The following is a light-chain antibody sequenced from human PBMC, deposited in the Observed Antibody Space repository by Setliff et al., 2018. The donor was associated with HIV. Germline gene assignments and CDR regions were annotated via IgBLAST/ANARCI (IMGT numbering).Light chain of an antibody. CDR1: SSDVGSYNL. CDR2: EVS. V-gene: IGLV2-14*02. Sequence: QXVLTQPASVSGSPGQSITISCTGTSSDVGSYNLVSWYQQHPGKAPKLMIYEVSKRPSGVSNRFSGSKSGNTASLTISGLQAEDETDYYCSSYTGSSTLGVFGTGTKVTVL. J-gene: IGLJ1*01. CDR3: SSYTGSSTLGV.